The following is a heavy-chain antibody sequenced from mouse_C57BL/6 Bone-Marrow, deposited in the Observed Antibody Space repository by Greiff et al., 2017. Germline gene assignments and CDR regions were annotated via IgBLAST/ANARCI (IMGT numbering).Heavy chain of an antibody. CDR1: GFTFSSYA. J-gene: IGHJ1*03. CDR3: ARDGARYWYFDV. CDR2: ISDGGSYT. V-gene: IGHV5-4*01. Sequence: EVQLVESGGGLVKPGGSLKLSCAASGFTFSSYAMSWVRPTPEKRLEWVATISDGGSYTYYPDNVKGRFTISRANAKNNLYLQMSHLKSEDTAMYYCARDGARYWYFDVWGTGTTVTVSS.